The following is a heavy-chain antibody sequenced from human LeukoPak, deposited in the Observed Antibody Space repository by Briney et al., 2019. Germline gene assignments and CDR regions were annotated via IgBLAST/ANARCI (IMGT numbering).Heavy chain of an antibody. CDR2: IYYSGST. CDR1: GGSISSGDYY. Sequence: SQTLSLTCTVSGGSISSGDYYWSWIRQPPGKGLEWIGYIYYSGSTYYNPSLKSRVTISVDTSKNQFSLKLSSVTAADTAVYYCARGGGSGSYRGPNWFDPWGQGTLVTVSS. CDR3: ARGGGSGSYRGPNWFDP. J-gene: IGHJ5*02. D-gene: IGHD1-26*01. V-gene: IGHV4-30-4*08.